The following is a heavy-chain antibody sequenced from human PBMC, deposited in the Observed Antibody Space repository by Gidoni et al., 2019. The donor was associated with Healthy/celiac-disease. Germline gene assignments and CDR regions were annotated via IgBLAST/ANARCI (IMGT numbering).Heavy chain of an antibody. CDR3: ARDVVTMVQGVIITHWFDP. Sequence: QVQLVQSGAAVKKPGASVKVSCKASGYPFTSYGLSWVRQAPGQGLEWMGWISAYNGNTNYAQKLQGRVTMTTDTSTSTAYMELRSLRSDDTAVYYCARDVVTMVQGVIITHWFDPWGQGTLVTVSS. J-gene: IGHJ5*02. CDR2: ISAYNGNT. D-gene: IGHD3-10*01. V-gene: IGHV1-18*01. CDR1: GYPFTSYG.